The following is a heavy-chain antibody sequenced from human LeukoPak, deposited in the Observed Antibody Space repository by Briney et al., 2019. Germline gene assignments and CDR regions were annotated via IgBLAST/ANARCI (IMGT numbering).Heavy chain of an antibody. Sequence: GGSLRLSCAASGFTFSSYAMSWVRQAPGQGLEGVSAISGSGGSTYYTDSVKGRFTISTDNTKNYMYLQMNSLRAEATAVYYCAKLSAMTTYGYFDYWGQGTLVTVSS. CDR1: GFTFSSYA. D-gene: IGHD4-11*01. CDR2: ISGSGGST. J-gene: IGHJ4*02. V-gene: IGHV3-23*01. CDR3: AKLSAMTTYGYFDY.